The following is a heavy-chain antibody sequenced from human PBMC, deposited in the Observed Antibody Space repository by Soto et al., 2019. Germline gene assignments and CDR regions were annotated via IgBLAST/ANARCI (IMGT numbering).Heavy chain of an antibody. J-gene: IGHJ5*02. D-gene: IGHD2-8*01. CDR3: AKKGLTSNGGDSFDP. Sequence: PGGSLRLSCAASGFAFSTYAMNWVRQAPGKGLEWVSIISGSGRTIYYADSVKGRFAISRDNSKNTLYLQMNSLRAEDTTVYYWAKKGLTSNGGDSFDPGGQGALVTVSS. CDR2: ISGSGRTI. CDR1: GFAFSTYA. V-gene: IGHV3-23*01.